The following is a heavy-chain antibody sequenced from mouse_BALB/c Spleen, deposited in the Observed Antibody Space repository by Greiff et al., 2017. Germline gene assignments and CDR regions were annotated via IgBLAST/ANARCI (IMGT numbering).Heavy chain of an antibody. CDR2: IYWDDDK. J-gene: IGHJ1*01. CDR1: GFSLSTSGMG. V-gene: IGHV8-12*01. Sequence: QVTLKESGPGISQPSQTLSLTCSFSGFSLSTSGMGVSWIRQPSGKGLEWLAHIYWDDDKRYNPSLKSRLTISKDTSRNQVFLKITSVDTADTATYYCARSPYYGKTYFDVWGAGTTVTVSS. CDR3: ARSPYYGKTYFDV. D-gene: IGHD2-10*01.